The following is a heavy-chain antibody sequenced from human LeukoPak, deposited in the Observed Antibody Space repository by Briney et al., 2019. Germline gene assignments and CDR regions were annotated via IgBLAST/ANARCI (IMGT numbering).Heavy chain of an antibody. V-gene: IGHV3-30-3*01. CDR1: GFTVSTNY. CDR2: ISYDGSNK. CDR3: ARDMVATGKLDY. Sequence: PGGSLRLSCAASGFTVSTNYMSWVRQAPGKGLEWVAVISYDGSNKYYADSVKGRFTISRDNSKNTLYLQMNSLRGEDTAVYYCARDMVATGKLDYWGQGTLVTVSS. J-gene: IGHJ4*02. D-gene: IGHD5-12*01.